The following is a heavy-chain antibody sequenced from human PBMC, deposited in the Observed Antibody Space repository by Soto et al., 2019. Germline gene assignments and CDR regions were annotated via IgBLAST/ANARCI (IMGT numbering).Heavy chain of an antibody. CDR3: ARSSRYGVEGDFDY. V-gene: IGHV4-30-2*01. D-gene: IGHD1-1*01. J-gene: IGHJ4*02. CDR2: IYHSGST. CDR1: GGSISSGGYS. Sequence: QLQLQESGSGLVKPSQTLSLTCAVSGGSISSGGYSWSWIRQPPGKGLEWIGYIYHSGSTYYNPSLKSRVTISVDRSKNQFSLKLSSVTAADTAVYYCARSSRYGVEGDFDYWVQGTLVTVSS.